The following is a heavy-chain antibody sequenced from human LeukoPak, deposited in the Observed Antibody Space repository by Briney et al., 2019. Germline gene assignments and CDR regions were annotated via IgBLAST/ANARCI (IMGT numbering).Heavy chain of an antibody. CDR1: GFTFSSHC. V-gene: IGHV3-7*01. Sequence: PGGSLRLSCAASGFTFSSHCMNWVRQAPGKGLEWVASIKQDGSEKYYVDSVKGRVTISRDNAKNSLYLQMNSLRAEDTAVYYCARVFGAGYSDYWGQGALVTVSS. CDR3: ARVFGAGYSDY. J-gene: IGHJ4*02. CDR2: IKQDGSEK. D-gene: IGHD4/OR15-4a*01.